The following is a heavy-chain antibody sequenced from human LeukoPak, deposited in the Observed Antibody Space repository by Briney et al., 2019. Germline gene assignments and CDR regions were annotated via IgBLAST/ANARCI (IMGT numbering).Heavy chain of an antibody. CDR1: GGSISSYY. V-gene: IGHV4-59*01. J-gene: IGHJ4*02. CDR3: ATNIPTPTTSPPLGY. CDR2: IYYSGST. Sequence: SETLSLTCTVSGGSISSYYWSWIRQPPGKGLEWIGYIYYSGSTNYNPSLKSRVTISVDTSKNQFSPKLSSVTAADTAVYYCATNIPTPTTSPPLGYWGQGTLVTVSS. D-gene: IGHD1-26*01.